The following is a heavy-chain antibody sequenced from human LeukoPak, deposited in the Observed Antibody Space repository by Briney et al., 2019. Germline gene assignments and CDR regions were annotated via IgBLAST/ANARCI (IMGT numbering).Heavy chain of an antibody. Sequence: PSETLSLTCSVSGGSISSGGYHWNWIRQPPGKGLEWIGYIYYSGGTYYNPSLKSRVTMLVDLSKNEFSLKLSSVTAADTAVYYCARYCRTTSCYTHDYWGQGTLVTVSS. J-gene: IGHJ4*02. CDR3: ARYCRTTSCYTHDY. CDR1: GGSISSGGYH. D-gene: IGHD2-2*01. CDR2: IYYSGGT. V-gene: IGHV4-30-2*01.